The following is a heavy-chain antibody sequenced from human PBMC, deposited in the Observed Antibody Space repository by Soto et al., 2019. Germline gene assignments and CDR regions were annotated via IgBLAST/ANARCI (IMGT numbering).Heavy chain of an antibody. V-gene: IGHV1-18*01. Sequence: ASVKVSCKASGYTFTSYGISWVRQAPGQGLEWMGWISAYNGNTNYAQKLQGRVTMTTDTSTSTAYMELRSLRSDDTAVYYCARVDSSGSCYAYCFDPWGQGTQVTVSS. CDR3: ARVDSSGSCYAYCFDP. CDR2: ISAYNGNT. D-gene: IGHD2-2*01. J-gene: IGHJ5*02. CDR1: GYTFTSYG.